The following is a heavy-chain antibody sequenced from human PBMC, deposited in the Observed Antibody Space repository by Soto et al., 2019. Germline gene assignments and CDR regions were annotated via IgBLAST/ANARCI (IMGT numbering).Heavy chain of an antibody. CDR2: ISGSGGST. J-gene: IGHJ4*02. CDR1: GFTFSSYA. V-gene: IGHV3-23*01. Sequence: GGSLRLSCAASGFTFSSYAMSWVRQAPGKGPEWVSAISGSGGSTYYADSVKGRFTISRDNSKNTLYLQMNSLRAEDTAVYYCATRPHYSNPTGDYWGQGTLVTVSS. D-gene: IGHD4-4*01. CDR3: ATRPHYSNPTGDY.